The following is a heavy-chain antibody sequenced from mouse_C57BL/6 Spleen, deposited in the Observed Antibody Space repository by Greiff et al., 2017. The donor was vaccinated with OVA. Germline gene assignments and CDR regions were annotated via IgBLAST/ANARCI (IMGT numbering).Heavy chain of an antibody. CDR1: GYSFTGYY. J-gene: IGHJ1*03. CDR2: INPSTGGT. Sequence: EVQLQQSGPELVKPGASVKISCKASGYSFTGYYMHWVKQSPEKSLEWIGEINPSTGGTSYNQKFKGKATLTVDKSSSTAYMQLKSLTSEDSAVYYWARALYYGSSYEWYFDVWGTGTTVTVSS. CDR3: ARALYYGSSYEWYFDV. D-gene: IGHD1-1*01. V-gene: IGHV1-43*01.